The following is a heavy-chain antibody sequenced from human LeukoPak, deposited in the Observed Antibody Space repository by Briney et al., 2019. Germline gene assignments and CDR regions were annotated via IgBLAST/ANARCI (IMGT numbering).Heavy chain of an antibody. CDR3: ARRNRGYDL. Sequence: GGSLRLSCAASGFTFSSYEMNWVRQVPGKGLEWVSYISSSGSTIYYADSVKGRFTISRDNAKNSLYLQMNSLRAEDTAVYYCARRNRGYDLWGQGTLVTVSS. CDR1: GFTFSSYE. J-gene: IGHJ4*02. V-gene: IGHV3-48*03. D-gene: IGHD5-12*01. CDR2: ISSSGSTI.